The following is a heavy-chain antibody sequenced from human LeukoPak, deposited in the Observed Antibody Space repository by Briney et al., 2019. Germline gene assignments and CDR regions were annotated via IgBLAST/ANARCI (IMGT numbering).Heavy chain of an antibody. CDR2: IYYSKNT. V-gene: IGHV4-39*01. CDR3: VSPRGFSYGYFDY. Sequence: SETRSLTCTVSGGSISSSSAYWGWIRQPPGKGLEWIGGIYYSKNTYYNPSLKSRVTISADTSKNQFSLTLGSVSATDTAVYYCVSPRGFSYGYFDYWGQGTLVTVSS. D-gene: IGHD5-18*01. J-gene: IGHJ4*02. CDR1: GGSISSSSAY.